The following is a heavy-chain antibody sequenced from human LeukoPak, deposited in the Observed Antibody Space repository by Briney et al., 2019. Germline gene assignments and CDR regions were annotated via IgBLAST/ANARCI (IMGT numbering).Heavy chain of an antibody. J-gene: IGHJ4*02. D-gene: IGHD3-3*01. V-gene: IGHV4-39*03. CDR3: VNDCFGDSETNDGDE. CDR2: IYFTGAA. Sequence: PSETLSLTCIVSGRSISSSSYYWGWIRQPPGKGLEWIGSIYFTGAAYYTPSLKSRVSISVDTSKNQFSLKLSSVTTAETAVYCAVNDCFGDSETNDGDEWGQGTLVTVSS. CDR1: GRSISSSSYY.